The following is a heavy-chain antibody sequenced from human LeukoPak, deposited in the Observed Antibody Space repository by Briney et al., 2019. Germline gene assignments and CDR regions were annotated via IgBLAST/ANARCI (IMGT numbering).Heavy chain of an antibody. J-gene: IGHJ4*02. V-gene: IGHV3-30*02. Sequence: PGGSLRLSCAASGVSFSGYAMDWVRQAPGKVLEWVAFIQYDGSQKSYVDSVKGRFTISRDNSKNTLYIQMNSLRADDTALYYCASGYNYGFDYWGQGTLVTVSS. CDR1: GVSFSGYA. D-gene: IGHD5-24*01. CDR2: IQYDGSQK. CDR3: ASGYNYGFDY.